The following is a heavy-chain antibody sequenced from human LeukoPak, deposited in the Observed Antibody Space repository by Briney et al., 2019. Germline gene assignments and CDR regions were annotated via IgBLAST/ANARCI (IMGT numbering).Heavy chain of an antibody. CDR1: GGSIRSGGYY. CDR2: ICYTGST. D-gene: IGHD7-27*01. CDR3: ARGSTGDKSNT. J-gene: IGHJ5*02. V-gene: IGHV4-31*03. Sequence: SQTLSLTCTVSGGSIRSGGYYWSSIRQHPGRGLEWIGNICYTGSTSYNPSLKSRLTISLDTSENQFSLRLSSVTAADTAVYYCARGSTGDKSNTWGQGTLVTVSS.